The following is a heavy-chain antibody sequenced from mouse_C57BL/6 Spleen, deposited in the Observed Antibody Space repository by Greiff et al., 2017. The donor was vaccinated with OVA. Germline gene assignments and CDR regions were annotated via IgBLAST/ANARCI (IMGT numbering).Heavy chain of an antibody. J-gene: IGHJ3*01. CDR3: ARGGDYYYGSSAWFAY. V-gene: IGHV1-76*01. Sequence: QVQLQQSGAELVRPGASVKLSCKASGYTFTDYYINWVKQRPGQGLEWIARIYPGSGNTYYNEKFKGKATLTAEKSSSTAYMQLSSLTSEDSAVYFCARGGDYYYGSSAWFAYWGQGTLVTVSA. CDR2: IYPGSGNT. CDR1: GYTFTDYY. D-gene: IGHD1-1*01.